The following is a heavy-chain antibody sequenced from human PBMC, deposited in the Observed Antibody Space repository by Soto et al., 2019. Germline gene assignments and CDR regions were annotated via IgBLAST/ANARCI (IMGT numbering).Heavy chain of an antibody. V-gene: IGHV1-69*13. Sequence: SVKVSCKASGGTFSSYAISWVRQAPGQGLEWMGGIIPIFGTANYAQKFQGRVTITADESTSTAYMELSSLRSEDTAVYYCARGPYNWNYIPNWFDPWGQGTLVT. CDR1: GGTFSSYA. D-gene: IGHD1-7*01. J-gene: IGHJ5*02. CDR2: IIPIFGTA. CDR3: ARGPYNWNYIPNWFDP.